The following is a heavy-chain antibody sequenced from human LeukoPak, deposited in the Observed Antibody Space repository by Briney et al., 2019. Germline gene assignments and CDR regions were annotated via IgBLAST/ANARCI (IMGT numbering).Heavy chain of an antibody. V-gene: IGHV4-59*08. CDR3: ARRPDWNAARWAFDI. Sequence: SETLSLTSTVSGGSISSYYWSWIRQPPGKGLEWIGYIYYSGSTNYNPSLKSRVTISVDTSKNQFSLKLSSVTAADTAVYYCARRPDWNAARWAFDIWGQGTMVTVSS. D-gene: IGHD1-1*01. CDR1: GGSISSYY. CDR2: IYYSGST. J-gene: IGHJ3*02.